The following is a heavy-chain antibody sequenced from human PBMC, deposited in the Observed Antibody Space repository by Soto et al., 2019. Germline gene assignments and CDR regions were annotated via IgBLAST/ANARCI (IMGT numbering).Heavy chain of an antibody. V-gene: IGHV4-34*01. CDR1: GGSLSGYY. D-gene: IGHD3-10*01. CDR3: ARFKNGAASGTDQAFYFDY. CDR2: INQSGST. Sequence: XGTLSLTCAVYGGSLSGYYWSWLRQPPGKGLEWIGEINQSGSTNYNPSLKSRVTISLDTSMNHFSLKVNSVNAADTAEYYCARFKNGAASGTDQAFYFDYWGQGTLVTAPQ. J-gene: IGHJ4*02.